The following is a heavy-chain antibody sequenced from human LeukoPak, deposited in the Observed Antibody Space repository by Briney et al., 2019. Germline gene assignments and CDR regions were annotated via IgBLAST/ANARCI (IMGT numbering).Heavy chain of an antibody. CDR2: INNVGRTI. J-gene: IGHJ4*02. CDR3: ARDAGSGYVVY. D-gene: IGHD6-19*01. CDR1: GFIFRNYE. V-gene: IGHV3-48*03. Sequence: GGSLRLSCAASGFIFRNYEMNWVRQAPGKGLEWVAYINNVGRTIYYADSVKGRFTIARDDAKNSLYLQMNGLRDEGTAVYYCARDAGSGYVVYWGPGTLVTVSS.